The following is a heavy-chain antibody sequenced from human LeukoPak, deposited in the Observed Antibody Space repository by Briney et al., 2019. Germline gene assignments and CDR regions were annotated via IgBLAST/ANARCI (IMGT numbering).Heavy chain of an antibody. CDR3: AKSRGIVVVPAAIDY. V-gene: IGHV3-30*02. CDR2: IRYDGSNK. D-gene: IGHD2-2*01. CDR1: GFTFSTYA. J-gene: IGHJ4*02. Sequence: SGGSLRLSCAVSGFTFSTYAMSWVRQAPGKGLEWVAFIRYDGSNKYYADSVKGRFTISRDNSKNTLYLQMNSLRAEDTAVYYCAKSRGIVVVPAAIDYWGQGTLVTVSS.